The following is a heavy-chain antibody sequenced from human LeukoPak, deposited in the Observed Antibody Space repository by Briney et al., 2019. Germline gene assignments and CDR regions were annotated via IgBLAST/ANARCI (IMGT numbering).Heavy chain of an antibody. CDR1: GGTFISYA. D-gene: IGHD6-13*01. V-gene: IGHV1-69*13. CDR3: AGRIAAAGTRGYYGMDV. CDR2: IIPIFGTA. J-gene: IGHJ6*02. Sequence: VASVKVSCKASGGTFISYAISWVRQAPGQGLEWMGGIIPIFGTANYAQKFQGRVTITADESTSTAYMELSSLRSEDTAVYYCAGRIAAAGTRGYYGMDVWGQGTTVTVSS.